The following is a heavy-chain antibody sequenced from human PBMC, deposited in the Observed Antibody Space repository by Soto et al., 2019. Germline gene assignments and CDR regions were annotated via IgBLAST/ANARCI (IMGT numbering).Heavy chain of an antibody. CDR2: IIPIFGTA. CDR3: ARDSGGSSWYNWFDP. Sequence: ASVKVSCKASGGTFSSYAISWVRQAPGQGLEWVGGIIPIFGTANYAQKFQGRVTITADKSTSTAYMELSSLRSEDTAVYYCARDSGGSSWYNWFDPWGQGTLVTVSS. D-gene: IGHD6-13*01. V-gene: IGHV1-69*06. CDR1: GGTFSSYA. J-gene: IGHJ5*02.